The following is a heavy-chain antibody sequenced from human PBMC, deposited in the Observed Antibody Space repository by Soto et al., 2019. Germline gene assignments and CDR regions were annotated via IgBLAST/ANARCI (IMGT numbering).Heavy chain of an antibody. Sequence: SETLSLTCTVSGGSITDLYYYWSWIRQPPGKYLEWIAYIYYNGIIHYNPSLKSRVTISLDPSKNQFSLTMTSVTDADTAVYSCARRIKEGLDPWGQGTLVTVSS. D-gene: IGHD1-20*01. J-gene: IGHJ5*02. CDR1: GGSITDLYYY. CDR3: ARRIKEGLDP. V-gene: IGHV4-30-4*01. CDR2: IYYNGII.